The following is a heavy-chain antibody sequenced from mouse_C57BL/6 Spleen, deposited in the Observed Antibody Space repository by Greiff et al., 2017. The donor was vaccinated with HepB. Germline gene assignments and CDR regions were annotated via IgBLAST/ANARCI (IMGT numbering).Heavy chain of an antibody. Sequence: EVQRVESGGGLVKPGGSLKLSCAASGFTFSDYGMHWVRQAPEKGLEWVAYISSGSSTIYYADTVKGRFTISRDNANNTLFLQMTSLRSEDTAMYYCAMPRDGYWDYAMDYWGQGTSVTVSS. V-gene: IGHV5-17*01. J-gene: IGHJ4*01. D-gene: IGHD2-3*01. CDR2: ISSGSSTI. CDR1: GFTFSDYG. CDR3: AMPRDGYWDYAMDY.